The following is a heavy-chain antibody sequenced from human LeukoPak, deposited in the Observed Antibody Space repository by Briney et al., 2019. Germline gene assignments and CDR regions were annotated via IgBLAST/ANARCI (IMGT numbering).Heavy chain of an antibody. CDR2: VYHSGGT. CDR1: GGSISSSIW. Sequence: PSETLSLTCTVSGGSISSSIWWGWVRQSPRKGLEWIGEVYHSGGTNYNPSLKSRVAISLDNSKNQFSLKLSSVTAADTAVYYCARAPGGDFWSGYYENWFDPWGQGTLVTVSS. V-gene: IGHV4-4*02. J-gene: IGHJ5*02. CDR3: ARAPGGDFWSGYYENWFDP. D-gene: IGHD3-3*01.